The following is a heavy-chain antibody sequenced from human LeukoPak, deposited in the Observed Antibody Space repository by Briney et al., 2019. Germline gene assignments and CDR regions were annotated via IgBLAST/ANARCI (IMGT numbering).Heavy chain of an antibody. Sequence: SQTLSLTCTVSGFSISSADYYWSWLRQPPGKGLEWIVDIYYTGSTSYTPSLKSRLIISLDMSRNQFSLRLSSVTAADTAVYYCATILRSSGTYSIDYWGQGILVTVSS. J-gene: IGHJ4*02. CDR2: IYYTGST. CDR1: GFSISSADYY. D-gene: IGHD3-10*01. CDR3: ATILRSSGTYSIDY. V-gene: IGHV4-30-4*01.